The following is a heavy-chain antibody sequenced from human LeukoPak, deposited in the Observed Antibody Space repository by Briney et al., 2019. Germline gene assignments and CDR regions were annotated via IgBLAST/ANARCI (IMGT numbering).Heavy chain of an antibody. Sequence: ASVKVSCKASGYTFTSYYMHWVRQAPGQGLEWMGVINPTGGSTNYAQKFQGRVTMTRDTSTSTVYMELTSLISEDTAMYFCARTHDYVSSGLDYWGQGTLVTVPS. J-gene: IGHJ4*02. V-gene: IGHV1-46*01. CDR1: GYTFTSYY. CDR3: ARTHDYVSSGLDY. CDR2: INPTGGST. D-gene: IGHD3-22*01.